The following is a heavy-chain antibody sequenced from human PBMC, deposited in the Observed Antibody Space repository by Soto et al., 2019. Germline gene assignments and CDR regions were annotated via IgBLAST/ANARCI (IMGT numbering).Heavy chain of an antibody. V-gene: IGHV4-31*03. J-gene: IGHJ5*02. CDR3: ARAQRGYCSGGSCPNWFDP. CDR2: IYYSGST. Sequence: LSLTCSVSGGSISSGGYYWSWIRQHPGKGLEWIGYIYYSGSTYYNPSLKSRVTISVDTSKNQFSLKLSSVTAADTAVYYCARAQRGYCSGGSCPNWFDPWGQGTLVTVSS. CDR1: GGSISSGGYY. D-gene: IGHD2-15*01.